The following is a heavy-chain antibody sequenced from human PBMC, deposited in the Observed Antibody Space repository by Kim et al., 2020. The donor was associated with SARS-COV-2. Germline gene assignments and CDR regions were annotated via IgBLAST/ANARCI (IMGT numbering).Heavy chain of an antibody. Sequence: GGSLRLSCAGSGFTFSSYAMSWVRQAPGKGLEWVSTISGSGDSTFYANSMKGRVTISRDNSKNTLFLQMNSLRAEDTAIYYCAKGNTASCYSCSDYWGRG. V-gene: IGHV3-23*01. J-gene: IGHJ4*02. CDR2: ISGSGDST. CDR1: GFTFSSYA. D-gene: IGHD2-15*01. CDR3: AKGNTASCYSCSDY.